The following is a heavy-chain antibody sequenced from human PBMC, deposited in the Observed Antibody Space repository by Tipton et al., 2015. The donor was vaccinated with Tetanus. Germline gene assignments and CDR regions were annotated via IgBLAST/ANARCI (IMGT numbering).Heavy chain of an antibody. CDR3: ARGMDYDSSGIDDF. V-gene: IGHV1-18*01. Sequence: QLVQSGAEVRKPGASVKVSCKTSGYSFTRYGISWVRQAPGQGLEWMGWISAYTGNTNYAQKFQGRVTMTTDTSATTAYMELRNLRSDDTAVYYCARGMDYDSSGIDDFWGQGTLVTVSS. CDR1: GYSFTRYG. CDR2: ISAYTGNT. J-gene: IGHJ4*02. D-gene: IGHD3-22*01.